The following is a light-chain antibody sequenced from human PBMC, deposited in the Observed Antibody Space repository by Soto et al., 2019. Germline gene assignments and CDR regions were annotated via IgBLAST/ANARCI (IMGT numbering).Light chain of an antibody. CDR2: EVS. V-gene: IGLV2-18*02. Sequence: QSALTQPPSVSGSPGQSVSISCTGTGSDVGSYNRVSWYQQPPGTAPKLMIYEVSNRPAGVPDRFSGSKSGNTASLTISGLHADDEADYYCSSYTSSSTLVFGGGTKVTVL. CDR1: GSDVGSYNR. J-gene: IGLJ2*01. CDR3: SSYTSSSTLV.